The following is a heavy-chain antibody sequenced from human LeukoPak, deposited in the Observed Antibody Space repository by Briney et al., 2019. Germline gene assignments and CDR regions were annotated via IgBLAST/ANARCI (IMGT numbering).Heavy chain of an antibody. CDR2: ISKDGSNN. Sequence: GGSLRLSCVASGFTFTNNAMDWVRHAPGKGLEWVAVISKDGSNNNYADSVKGRFTISTDNSKNALYLQMNSLRPEDTAVYYCAGESFDIWGKGTMVTVSS. CDR1: GFTFTNNA. V-gene: IGHV3-30*04. CDR3: AGESFDI. J-gene: IGHJ3*02.